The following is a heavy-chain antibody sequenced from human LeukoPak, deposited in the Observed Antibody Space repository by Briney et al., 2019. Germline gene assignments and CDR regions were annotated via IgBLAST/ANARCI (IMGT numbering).Heavy chain of an antibody. CDR2: ISGSGESS. D-gene: IGHD6-19*01. CDR3: AKRAVAGTGRGFDI. CDR1: VFTFSSHA. V-gene: IGHV3-23*01. Sequence: GGSLTLSCPASVFTFSSHAMNGLRQAAGKGLEGVSVISGSGESSDDAVSVKCRFTSSRDNYKNTLYLKINSLRADDTAVYYCAKRAVAGTGRGFDIWGQGTLVTVSS. J-gene: IGHJ3*02.